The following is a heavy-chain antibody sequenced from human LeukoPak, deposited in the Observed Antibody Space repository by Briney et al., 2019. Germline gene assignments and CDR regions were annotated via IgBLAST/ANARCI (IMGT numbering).Heavy chain of an antibody. J-gene: IGHJ6*03. D-gene: IGHD6-13*01. Sequence: PSETLSLTCTVSGDSVTTTNFYWGWIRQAPGKGLEWIGSLYYGVNTYYNPSLKSRVTISVDTSLNQFSLILTSVTAADTGVYYCARLRVQQLASSYYMDVWGKGTTVTVSS. V-gene: IGHV4-39*01. CDR2: LYYGVNT. CDR1: GDSVTTTNFY. CDR3: ARLRVQQLASSYYMDV.